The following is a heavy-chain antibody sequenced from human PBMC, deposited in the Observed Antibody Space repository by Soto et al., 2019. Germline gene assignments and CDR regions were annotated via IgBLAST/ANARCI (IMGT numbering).Heavy chain of an antibody. CDR3: AREGGYCISTSCYAQYYYYGMDV. D-gene: IGHD2-2*01. V-gene: IGHV1-46*01. J-gene: IGHJ6*02. Sequence: ASVKVSCKASGYTFTSYYMHWVRQAPGQGLEWMGIINPSGGSTSYAQKFQGRVTMTRDTSTSTVYMELSSLRSEDTAVYYCAREGGYCISTSCYAQYYYYGMDVWGQGTTVTVSS. CDR2: INPSGGST. CDR1: GYTFTSYY.